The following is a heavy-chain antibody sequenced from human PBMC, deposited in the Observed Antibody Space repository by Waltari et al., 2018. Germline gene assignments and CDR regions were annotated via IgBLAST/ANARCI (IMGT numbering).Heavy chain of an antibody. CDR1: GFSLSTSGVV. CDR3: AHRDIVVVPASDPNAFDI. CDR2: IYWNDDK. D-gene: IGHD2-2*01. Sequence: QITLKESGPTLVKPTQTLTLTCTFSGFSLSTSGVVVGWIRQPPGKALEWLALIYWNDDKRYSPSLKSRLTITKDTSKNQVVLTMTNMDPVDTATYYCAHRDIVVVPASDPNAFDIWGQGTMVTVSS. V-gene: IGHV2-5*01. J-gene: IGHJ3*02.